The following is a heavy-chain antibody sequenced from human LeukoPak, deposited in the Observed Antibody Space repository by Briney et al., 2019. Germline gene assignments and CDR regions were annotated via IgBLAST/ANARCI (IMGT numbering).Heavy chain of an antibody. CDR1: GFTFSSYG. CDR2: IWYDGSNK. J-gene: IGHJ6*02. D-gene: IGHD3-22*01. V-gene: IGHV3-33*01. CDR3: AREIGYGMDV. Sequence: GRSLRLSCAASGFTFSSYGMHWVRQAPGKGLEWVAVIWYDGSNKNYVDSVEGRFTISRDDSKNTLYLEMNSLRAEDTAVYYCAREIGYGMDVWGQGTTVTVSS.